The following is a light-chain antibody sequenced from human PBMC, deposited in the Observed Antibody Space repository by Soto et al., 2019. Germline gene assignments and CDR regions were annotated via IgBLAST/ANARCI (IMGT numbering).Light chain of an antibody. Sequence: QSALTQPASVSASPGQSITISCAGTSSDVGGWPHVSWYQQHPGKAPKLVIYEVSNRPSGVSSRFSGSKSGSTASLTISGLQAEDEADYYCNSYVGSNNYVFGTGTKLTVL. J-gene: IGLJ1*01. V-gene: IGLV2-14*01. CDR3: NSYVGSNNYV. CDR2: EVS. CDR1: SSDVGGWPH.